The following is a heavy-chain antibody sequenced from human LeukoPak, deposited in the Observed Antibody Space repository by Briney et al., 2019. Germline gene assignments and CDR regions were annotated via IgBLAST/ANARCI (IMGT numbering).Heavy chain of an antibody. Sequence: GGSLRLSCAVSGFTFGRFLMSWVRQAPGTGLEWVANIVEDGSEKNYLDSVKGRFTISRDNAKNSLYLQMNSLRVEDTAVYYCALYYYDTNALPTWGQGTLVTVSS. D-gene: IGHD3-22*01. CDR2: IVEDGSEK. CDR1: GFTFGRFL. CDR3: ALYYYDTNALPT. J-gene: IGHJ4*02. V-gene: IGHV3-7*01.